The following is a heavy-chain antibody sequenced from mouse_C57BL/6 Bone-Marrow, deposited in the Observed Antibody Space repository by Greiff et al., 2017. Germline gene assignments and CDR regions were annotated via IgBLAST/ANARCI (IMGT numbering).Heavy chain of an antibody. Sequence: EVQVVESGGGLVKPGGSLKLSCAASGFTFSSYAMSWVRQTPEKRLEWVATISDGGSYTYYPDNVKGRFTISRDNAKNNLYLQMSHLKSEDTAMYYCAREGTAQACFDYWGQGTTLTVSS. J-gene: IGHJ2*01. CDR2: ISDGGSYT. CDR1: GFTFSSYA. D-gene: IGHD3-2*02. CDR3: AREGTAQACFDY. V-gene: IGHV5-4*01.